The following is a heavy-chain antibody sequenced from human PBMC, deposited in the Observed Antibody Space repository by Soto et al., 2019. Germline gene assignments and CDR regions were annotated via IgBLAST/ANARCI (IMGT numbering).Heavy chain of an antibody. D-gene: IGHD5-18*01. J-gene: IGHJ4*02. Sequence: ASVKVSCKASGYTFTSYAMHWVRQAPGQRLEWMGWINAGNGNTKYSQKFQGRVTITRDTSASTAYMELSSLRSEDTAVYYCARGIQPTSFFDYWGQGTLGTVSS. CDR2: INAGNGNT. CDR3: ARGIQPTSFFDY. CDR1: GYTFTSYA. V-gene: IGHV1-3*01.